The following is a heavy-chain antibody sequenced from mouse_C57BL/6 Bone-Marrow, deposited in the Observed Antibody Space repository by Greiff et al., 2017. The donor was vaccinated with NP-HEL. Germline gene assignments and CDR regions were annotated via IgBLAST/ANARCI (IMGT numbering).Heavy chain of an antibody. Sequence: QVQLKQSGPELVKPGASVKISCKASGYAFSSSWMNWVKQRPGKGLEWIGRIYPGDGDTNYNGKFKGKATLTADKSSSTAYMQLSSLTSEDSAVYFCAREYIGYYSNSAWFAYWGQGTLVTVSA. CDR1: GYAFSSSW. J-gene: IGHJ3*01. CDR2: IYPGDGDT. CDR3: AREYIGYYSNSAWFAY. D-gene: IGHD2-5*01. V-gene: IGHV1-82*01.